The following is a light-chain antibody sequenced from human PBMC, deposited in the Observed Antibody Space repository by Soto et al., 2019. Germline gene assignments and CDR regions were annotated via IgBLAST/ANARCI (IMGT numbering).Light chain of an antibody. V-gene: IGLV2-14*01. CDR3: SSFTTSTTYV. J-gene: IGLJ1*01. CDR1: SSDVGGYNS. CDR2: EVS. Sequence: QSALTQPASVSGSPGQSITISCTGTSSDVGGYNSVSWYQQHPGKAPKLMIYEVSHRPSGVSNRFSGSQSANTASLTISGLQAEDEADYYCSSFTTSTTYVFGIGTKVTVL.